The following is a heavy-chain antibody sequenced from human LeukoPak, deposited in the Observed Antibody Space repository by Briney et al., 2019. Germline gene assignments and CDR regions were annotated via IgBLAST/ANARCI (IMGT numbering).Heavy chain of an antibody. CDR2: IIPILGIA. D-gene: IGHD5-24*01. CDR3: ARLHAHGYPSDAFDI. V-gene: IGHV1-69*02. CDR1: GGTFISYT. J-gene: IGHJ3*02. Sequence: SVKVSCKASGGTFISYTISWVRQAPGQGLEWMGRIIPILGIANYAQKFQGRVTITADRSTSTAYMELSSLRSEDTAVYYCARLHAHGYPSDAFDIWGQGTMVTVSS.